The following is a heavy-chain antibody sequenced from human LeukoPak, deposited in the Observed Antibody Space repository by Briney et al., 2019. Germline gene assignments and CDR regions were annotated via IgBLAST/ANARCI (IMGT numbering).Heavy chain of an antibody. CDR2: INPNSGGT. D-gene: IGHD6-13*01. CDR1: EHTFTASY. J-gene: IGHJ5*02. V-gene: IGHV1-2*02. Sequence: APVKVSCKASEHTFTASYMNWGREAPGQGLEWMGWINPNSGGTNYAQKFQGRVTMTRDTSISTAYMELSRLRSDHTAVYFCARDRGIAGSNWFDPWGQGTLVTVSS. CDR3: ARDRGIAGSNWFDP.